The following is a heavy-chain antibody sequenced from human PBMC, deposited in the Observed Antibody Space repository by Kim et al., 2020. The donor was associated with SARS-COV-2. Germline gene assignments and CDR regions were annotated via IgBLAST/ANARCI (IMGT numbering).Heavy chain of an antibody. J-gene: IGHJ4*02. V-gene: IGHV1-46*01. CDR2: INRSGDYT. CDR1: GYTFTTFY. Sequence: ASVKVSCKASGYTFTTFYIHWVRQAPGHGLEWMGVINRSGDYTSNAQKFQGRITLASDASTSTVYMDLNSLRSDDTAVYFCAFDPGFLDTLDYWAQGTLVSVSS. CDR3: AFDPGFLDTLDY.